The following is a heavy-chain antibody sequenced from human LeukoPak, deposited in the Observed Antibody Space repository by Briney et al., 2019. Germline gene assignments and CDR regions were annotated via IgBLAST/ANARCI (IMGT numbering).Heavy chain of an antibody. CDR3: ARHPSSSEPYYFDY. V-gene: IGHV4-59*08. CDR1: GGSISSYY. D-gene: IGHD6-6*01. Sequence: PSETLSLTCTISGGSISSYYWSWIRQPPGKGLEWIGYIYYSGSTNYNLSLKSRVTISVGTSKNQFSLKLSSVTAADTAVYYCARHPSSSEPYYFDYWGQGTLVTVSS. CDR2: IYYSGST. J-gene: IGHJ4*02.